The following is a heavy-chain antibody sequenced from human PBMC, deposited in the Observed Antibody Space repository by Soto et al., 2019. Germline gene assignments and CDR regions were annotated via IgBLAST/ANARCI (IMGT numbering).Heavy chain of an antibody. CDR3: ARGVSMAGRPGFFHH. Sequence: SVKVSCKAPGETFRRDVISWVRQAPGQGLEWLGGITPMSGTTDYAQKFQGRVTISADKSTGTAYFELSSLTFDDTGVYYCARGVSMAGRPGFFHHWGQGSLVTVSS. CDR2: ITPMSGTT. D-gene: IGHD6-6*01. V-gene: IGHV1-69*06. CDR1: GETFRRDV. J-gene: IGHJ1*01.